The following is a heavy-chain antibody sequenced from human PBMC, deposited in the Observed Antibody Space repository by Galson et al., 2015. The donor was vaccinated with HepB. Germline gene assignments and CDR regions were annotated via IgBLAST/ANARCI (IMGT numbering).Heavy chain of an antibody. CDR1: GFTFSNTW. Sequence: SLRLSCAASGFTFSNTWMSWVRQAPGRGLEWVGHIKSKTDGGTTDYAAPVKGRFTISRDDSKDTLYMQMNSLKTDDTAVYYCTTDVYFSSYWSWIDPWGQGTLVTGSS. J-gene: IGHJ5*02. V-gene: IGHV3-15*01. D-gene: IGHD6-19*01. CDR3: TTDVYFSSYWSWIDP. CDR2: IKSKTDGGTT.